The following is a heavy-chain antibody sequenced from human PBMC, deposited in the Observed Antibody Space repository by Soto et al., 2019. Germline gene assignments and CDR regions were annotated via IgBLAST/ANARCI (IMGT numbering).Heavy chain of an antibody. CDR2: ISGSGGST. V-gene: IGHV3-23*01. Sequence: PGESLILSCAASGFTFSSYAMSWVRQAPGKGLEWVSAISGSGGSTYYADSVKGRFTISRDNSKNTLYLQMNSLRAEDTAVYYCAKASGLTGLRRGGFDYWGQGTLVTDSS. CDR3: AKASGLTGLRRGGFDY. CDR1: GFTFSSYA. J-gene: IGHJ4*02. D-gene: IGHD3-9*01.